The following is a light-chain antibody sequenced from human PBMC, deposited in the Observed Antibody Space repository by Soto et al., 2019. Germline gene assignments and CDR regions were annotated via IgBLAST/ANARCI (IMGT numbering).Light chain of an antibody. Sequence: DIQMTQSPSSLSASVGDRVTITCRASQSISSYLNWYQQKPGKAPKLLIYAASRLQSWVPSRFSGSGSGTDFTLTISSRQREDFATYYCQQSYSTAPPLGGGTKVEIK. J-gene: IGKJ4*01. CDR1: QSISSY. V-gene: IGKV1-39*01. CDR3: QQSYSTAPP. CDR2: AAS.